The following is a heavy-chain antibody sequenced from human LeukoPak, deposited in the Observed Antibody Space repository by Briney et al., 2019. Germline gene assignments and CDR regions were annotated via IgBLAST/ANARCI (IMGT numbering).Heavy chain of an antibody. V-gene: IGHV4-34*01. CDR2: IDHSGST. CDR3: ASFTITYNPFDY. Sequence: SETLSLTCAVYGVTFSGYYWTWIRQSPGKGLEWIGEIDHSGSTNYNPSLKSRVTISGDTSKNQFSLKLRSVTAADTAVYYCASFTITYNPFDYWGQGTLVTVSS. J-gene: IGHJ4*02. D-gene: IGHD3-10*01. CDR1: GVTFSGYY.